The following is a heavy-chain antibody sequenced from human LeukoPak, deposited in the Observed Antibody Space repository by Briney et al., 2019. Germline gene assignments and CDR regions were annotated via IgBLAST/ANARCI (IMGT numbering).Heavy chain of an antibody. CDR3: ARTTGYSSGWYGGYFDY. CDR2: IWYDGSNK. CDR1: GFTFSSYG. J-gene: IGHJ4*02. V-gene: IGHV3-33*01. D-gene: IGHD6-19*01. Sequence: GGSLRLSCAASGFTFSSYGMHWVRQAPGKGLEWVAVIWYDGSNKYYADSVKGRFTISRDNSKNTLYLQMNSLRAEDTAVYYCARTTGYSSGWYGGYFDYWGQGTLVTVSS.